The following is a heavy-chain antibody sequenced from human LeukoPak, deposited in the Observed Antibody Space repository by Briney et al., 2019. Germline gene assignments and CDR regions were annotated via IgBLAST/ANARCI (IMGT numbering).Heavy chain of an antibody. CDR3: AGQYYDILTGYRYGMDV. Sequence: SQTLSLTCAVSGGSISSGGYSWSWIRQPPGKGLEWIGYIYHSGSTYYNPSLKSRVTISVDRSKNQFSLKLSSVTAADTAVYYCAGQYYDILTGYRYGMDVWGQGTTVTVSS. CDR2: IYHSGST. D-gene: IGHD3-9*01. CDR1: GGSISSGGYS. V-gene: IGHV4-30-2*01. J-gene: IGHJ6*02.